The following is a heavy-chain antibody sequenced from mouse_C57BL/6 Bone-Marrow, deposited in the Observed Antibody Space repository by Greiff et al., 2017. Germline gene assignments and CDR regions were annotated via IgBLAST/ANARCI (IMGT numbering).Heavy chain of an antibody. CDR3: AREDYYGSSYDYFDY. CDR1: GYTFTSYW. CDR2: IDPSDSYT. D-gene: IGHD1-1*01. Sequence: QVQLKQPGAELVKPGASVKLSCKASGYTFTSYWMQWVKQRPGQGLEWIGEIDPSDSYTNYNQKFKGKATLTVDTSSSTAYMQLSSLTSEDSAVYYCAREDYYGSSYDYFDYWGQGTTLTVSS. J-gene: IGHJ2*01. V-gene: IGHV1-50*01.